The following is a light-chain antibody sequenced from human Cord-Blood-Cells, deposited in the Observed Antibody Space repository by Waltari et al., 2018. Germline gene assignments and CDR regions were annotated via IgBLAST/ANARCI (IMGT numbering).Light chain of an antibody. J-gene: IGKJ4*01. CDR1: QSISSY. CDR2: AAS. Sequence: QMTLSTASLSAYVGHRDTTTCRVSQSISSYLNWYQQKPGNAPKLLIYAASSLQSGVPSRFSGSRSGTDFTLTISSLQPEDFATYYCQQSYSTPLTFGGGTKVEIK. CDR3: QQSYSTPLT. V-gene: IGKV1-39*01.